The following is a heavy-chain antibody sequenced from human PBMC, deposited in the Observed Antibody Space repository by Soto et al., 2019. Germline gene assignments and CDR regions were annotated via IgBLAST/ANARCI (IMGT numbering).Heavy chain of an antibody. Sequence: VQLLESGGGLVQPGGSLRLACVASGFTFSSYAMTWVRQAPGKGLEWVSGISGSGGSTYYADSVKGRFTISRDNSKNTRYLQMNSLRAEDTAVYFCAQVRGVVALDGYFDCWGQGTLVTVSS. CDR3: AQVRGVVALDGYFDC. D-gene: IGHD2-15*01. CDR2: ISGSGGST. V-gene: IGHV3-23*01. J-gene: IGHJ4*02. CDR1: GFTFSSYA.